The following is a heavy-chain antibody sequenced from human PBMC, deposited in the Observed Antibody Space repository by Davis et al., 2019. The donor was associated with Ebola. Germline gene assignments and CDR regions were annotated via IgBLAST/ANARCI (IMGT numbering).Heavy chain of an antibody. D-gene: IGHD1-20*01. CDR1: GFTVRSTY. CDR3: ARDRYNWNDFDY. Sequence: GESLKISCAASGFTVRSTYMSWVRQAPGQGLEWMGWISADSGNTKYAQNFQGRVTVTTDTSTSTAYMELRSLRSDDTAMYYCARDRYNWNDFDYWGQGTLVTVSS. V-gene: IGHV1-18*04. J-gene: IGHJ4*02. CDR2: ISADSGNT.